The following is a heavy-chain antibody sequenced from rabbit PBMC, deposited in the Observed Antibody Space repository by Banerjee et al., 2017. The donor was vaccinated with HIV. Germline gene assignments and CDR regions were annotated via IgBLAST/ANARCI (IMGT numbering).Heavy chain of an antibody. V-gene: IGHV1S45*01. D-gene: IGHD8-1*01. Sequence: QEQLEESGGGLVKPEGSLTLTCKASGVSFSGDSYMCWVRQAPGKGLEWISCIAGSGSGFTYSATWATGRFTCSKTSSTTVTLQMTSLTVADTATYFCARDTGSSFSSYGMDLRGPGTLVTVS. J-gene: IGHJ6*01. CDR2: IAGSGSGFT. CDR3: ARDTGSSFSSYGMDL. CDR1: GVSFSGDSY.